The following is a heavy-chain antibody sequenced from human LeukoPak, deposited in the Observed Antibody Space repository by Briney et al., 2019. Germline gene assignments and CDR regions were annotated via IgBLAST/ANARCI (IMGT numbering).Heavy chain of an antibody. J-gene: IGHJ4*02. CDR1: SGSFSGYY. D-gene: IGHD6-19*01. CDR2: INHSGFT. V-gene: IGHV4-34*01. CDR3: AASGWTPGLDY. Sequence: SETLSLTCALYSGSFSGYYWNWIRQPPGKGLEWIGEINHSGFTNYNPSLNSRVTMSVDTSKNQFSLNLTSVTAADTAVYYCAASGWTPGLDYWGQGTPVTASS.